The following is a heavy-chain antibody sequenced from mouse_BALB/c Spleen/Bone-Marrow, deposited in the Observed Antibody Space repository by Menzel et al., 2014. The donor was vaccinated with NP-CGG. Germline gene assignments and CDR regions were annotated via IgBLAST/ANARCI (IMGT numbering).Heavy chain of an antibody. J-gene: IGHJ2*01. CDR3: ARYGYDYFDY. V-gene: IGHV7-3*02. D-gene: IGHD2-2*01. CDR2: IRNKANGYTT. CDR1: GFTFTDYY. Sequence: EVHLVESGGGLVQPGGSLRLSCATSGFTFTDYYMSWVRQPPGKALEWLGFIRNKANGYTTEYSASVKGRFTISRDNSQSILYLQMSTLRAEDSATYYCARYGYDYFDYWGQGTTLTVSS.